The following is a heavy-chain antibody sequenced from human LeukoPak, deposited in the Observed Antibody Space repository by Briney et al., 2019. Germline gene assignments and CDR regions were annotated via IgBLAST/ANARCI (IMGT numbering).Heavy chain of an antibody. Sequence: SVTVSFKASGGTLSSYAINWVRQAPGQGLEWIGRIIPIFGIVNYAQNFQGRVTITADKSTNTAYMELSSLRSEDTAFYYCARADSSGYSLDENFDYWGQGTLVTASS. CDR1: GGTLSSYA. J-gene: IGHJ4*02. CDR3: ARADSSGYSLDENFDY. CDR2: IIPIFGIV. V-gene: IGHV1-69*04. D-gene: IGHD3-22*01.